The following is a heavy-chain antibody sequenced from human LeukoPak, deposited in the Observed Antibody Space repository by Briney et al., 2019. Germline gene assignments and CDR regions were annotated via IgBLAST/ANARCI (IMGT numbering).Heavy chain of an antibody. V-gene: IGHV4-34*01. Sequence: SETLSLTCAVYGESFSDYLWNWIRQPPGKGLEWIGKINHSGSTNYNPSLKSRVTISVDTSNNQFSLSLYSVTAADTAVYYCARGVPGMTYGLDYCSEGTLVTVSS. D-gene: IGHD4-17*01. CDR1: GESFSDYL. CDR3: ARGVPGMTYGLDY. J-gene: IGHJ4*02. CDR2: INHSGST.